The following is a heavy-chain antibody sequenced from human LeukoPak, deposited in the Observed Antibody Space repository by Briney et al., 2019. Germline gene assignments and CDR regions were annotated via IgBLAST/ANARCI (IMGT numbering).Heavy chain of an antibody. J-gene: IGHJ4*02. CDR1: GFSVSTQY. D-gene: IGHD3-16*01. V-gene: IGHV3-53*01. Sequence: GGSLRLSCVVSGFSVSTQYMSWVRQAPGKGLEWVSVIYTGDKTYYADSVKGRFTISRDNAKNSLYLQMNSLRAEDTAVYYCARNGGGAAFDYWGQGTLVTVSS. CDR3: ARNGGGAAFDY. CDR2: IYTGDKT.